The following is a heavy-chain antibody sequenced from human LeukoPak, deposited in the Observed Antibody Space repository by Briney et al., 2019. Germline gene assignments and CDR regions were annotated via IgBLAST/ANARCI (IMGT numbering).Heavy chain of an antibody. Sequence: PGGSLRLSCTASGFTFGDYAMSWVRQAPGKGLEWVGFIRSKAYGGTTEYAASVKGRFTISRDDSKSIAYLQMNSLKTEDTAVYSCTREFPELLISFDYWGQGTLVTVSS. D-gene: IGHD1-26*01. CDR1: GFTFGDYA. V-gene: IGHV3-49*04. CDR2: IRSKAYGGTT. CDR3: TREFPELLISFDY. J-gene: IGHJ4*02.